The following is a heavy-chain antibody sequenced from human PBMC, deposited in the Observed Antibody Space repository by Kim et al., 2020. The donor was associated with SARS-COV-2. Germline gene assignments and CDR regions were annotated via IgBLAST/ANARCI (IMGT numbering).Heavy chain of an antibody. Sequence: ASVKVSCKASGYTFTSYYMHWVRQAPGQGLEWMGIINPSGGSTSYAQKFQGRVTMTRDTSTSTVYMELSSLRSEDTAVYYCARDPRPGYSSSWYRWFDPWGQGTLVTVSS. J-gene: IGHJ5*02. V-gene: IGHV1-46*01. D-gene: IGHD6-13*01. CDR1: GYTFTSYY. CDR2: INPSGGST. CDR3: ARDPRPGYSSSWYRWFDP.